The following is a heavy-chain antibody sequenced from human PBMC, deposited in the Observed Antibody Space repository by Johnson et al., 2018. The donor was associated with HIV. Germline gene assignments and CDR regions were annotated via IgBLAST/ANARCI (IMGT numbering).Heavy chain of an antibody. CDR3: ARGLRYFDWFDAFDI. CDR2: IGTAGDT. J-gene: IGHJ3*02. Sequence: VQLVESGGGLVQPGGSLRLSCAASGFTFSSYDMHWVRQATGKGLEWVSAIGTAGDTYYPGSVKGRFTISRENVKNSLYLQMNSLRAGDTAGYYCARGLRYFDWFDAFDIWGQGTMVTVSS. CDR1: GFTFSSYD. V-gene: IGHV3-13*01. D-gene: IGHD3-9*01.